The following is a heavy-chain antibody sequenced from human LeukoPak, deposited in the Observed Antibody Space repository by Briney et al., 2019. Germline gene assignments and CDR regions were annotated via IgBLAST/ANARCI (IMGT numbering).Heavy chain of an antibody. J-gene: IGHJ5*02. CDR1: GGSISSGGYY. CDR2: VYYSGST. D-gene: IGHD3-22*01. V-gene: IGHV4-31*03. Sequence: SETLSLTCTVSGGSISSGGYYWSWIRQLPGKGLEWIGYVYYSGSTFYNPSLKSRVTISVDTSKNQFSLKMSSVTAADTAVYYCARYLYSSGYEFDPWGQGTLVTVSS. CDR3: ARYLYSSGYEFDP.